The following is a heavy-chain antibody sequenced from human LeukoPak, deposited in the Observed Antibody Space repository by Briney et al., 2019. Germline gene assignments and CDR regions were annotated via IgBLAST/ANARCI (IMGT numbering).Heavy chain of an antibody. D-gene: IGHD1-26*01. CDR1: GGTFSSYA. Sequence: GASVKVSCKASGGTFSSYAISWVRQAPGQGLEWMGGIIPIFGTANYAQKFQGRVTITADESTSTAYMELSSLRSEGTAVYYCARDPVGATTKLDASDIWGQGTMVTVSS. CDR3: ARDPVGATTKLDASDI. CDR2: IIPIFGTA. V-gene: IGHV1-69*13. J-gene: IGHJ3*02.